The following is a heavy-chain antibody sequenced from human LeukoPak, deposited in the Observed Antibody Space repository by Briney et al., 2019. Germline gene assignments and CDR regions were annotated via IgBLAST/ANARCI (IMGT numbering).Heavy chain of an antibody. Sequence: ASVKVSCKASGYTFTGYYMHWVRQAPGQGLEWMGWINPNSGGTNYAQKFQGRVTMTRDTSISTAYMELSRLRSDDTAVYYCARDLCSSTSCYTGDYWGQGTLVTVSS. CDR2: INPNSGGT. V-gene: IGHV1-2*02. CDR1: GYTFTGYY. D-gene: IGHD2-2*02. J-gene: IGHJ4*02. CDR3: ARDLCSSTSCYTGDY.